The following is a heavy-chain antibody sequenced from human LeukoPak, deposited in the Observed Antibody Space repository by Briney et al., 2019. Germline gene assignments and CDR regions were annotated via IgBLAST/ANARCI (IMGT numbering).Heavy chain of an antibody. CDR1: GYTLTELS. J-gene: IGHJ6*02. CDR2: FDPEDGET. V-gene: IGHV1-24*01. Sequence: ASVKVSCKVYGYTLTELSMHWVRQAPGKGLEWMGGFDPEDGETIYAQKFQGRVTMTEDTSTDTAYMELSSLRSEDTAVYYCATGAAVAAGPFYGMDVWGQGTTVTVSS. D-gene: IGHD6-19*01. CDR3: ATGAAVAAGPFYGMDV.